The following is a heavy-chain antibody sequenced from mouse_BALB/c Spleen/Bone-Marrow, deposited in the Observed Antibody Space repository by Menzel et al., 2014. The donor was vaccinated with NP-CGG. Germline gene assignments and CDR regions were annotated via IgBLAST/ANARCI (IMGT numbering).Heavy chain of an antibody. J-gene: IGHJ3*01. CDR1: GYTFTSYY. Sequence: QVQLQQSGPELVKPGASVMISCKASGYTFTSYYIHWVKQRPGQGLEWIGWIYPGNVNTKYNEKFKGKATLTADKSSXTAYMQLSSLTSEDSAVYFCARDDYAYWGQGTLVTVSA. CDR3: ARDDYAY. CDR2: IYPGNVNT. D-gene: IGHD2-4*01. V-gene: IGHV1S56*01.